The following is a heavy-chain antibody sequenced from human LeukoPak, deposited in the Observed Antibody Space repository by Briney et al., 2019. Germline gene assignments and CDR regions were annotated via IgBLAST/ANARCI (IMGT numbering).Heavy chain of an antibody. CDR2: MNPNSGNT. V-gene: IGHV1-8*01. Sequence: GASVKVSCKASGYTFTSYDINWLRQATGQGLEWMGWMNPNSGNTGYAQKFQGRVTMTRNTSISTAYMELSSLRSEDTAVYYCARIMADSSGYYYWGQGTLVTVSS. CDR1: GYTFTSYD. J-gene: IGHJ4*02. CDR3: ARIMADSSGYYY. D-gene: IGHD3-22*01.